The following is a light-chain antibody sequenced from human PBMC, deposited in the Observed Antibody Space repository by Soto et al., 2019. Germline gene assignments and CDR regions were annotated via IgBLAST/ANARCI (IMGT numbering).Light chain of an antibody. J-gene: IGKJ5*01. CDR1: QSVSSY. CDR2: DAS. V-gene: IGKV3-11*01. Sequence: EIVLTQSPGTLSLSPGERATLSCRASQSVSSYLAWYQQKPGQAPRLLIYDASNRATDIPARFSGSGFGTDFTLTISSLEPEDFALYYCQHRANWPPTFGQGTRLEIK. CDR3: QHRANWPPT.